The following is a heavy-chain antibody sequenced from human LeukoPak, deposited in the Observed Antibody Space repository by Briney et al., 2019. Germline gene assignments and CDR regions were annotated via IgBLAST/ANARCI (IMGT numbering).Heavy chain of an antibody. CDR3: ARSGRGYDDAFDI. Sequence: GGSLRLSCAASGFTFSSYSMNWVRQAPGKGLEWVSSISSSSSYIYYADSVKGRFTISRDNAKKSLYLQMNSLRAEDTAVYYCARSGRGYDDAFDIWGQGTMATVSS. J-gene: IGHJ3*02. CDR2: ISSSSSYI. V-gene: IGHV3-21*01. D-gene: IGHD5-12*01. CDR1: GFTFSSYS.